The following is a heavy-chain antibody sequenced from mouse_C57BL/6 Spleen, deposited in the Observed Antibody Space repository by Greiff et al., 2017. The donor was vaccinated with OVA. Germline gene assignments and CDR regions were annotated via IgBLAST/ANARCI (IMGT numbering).Heavy chain of an antibody. Sequence: QVHVKQSGPELVKPGASVKISCKASGYAFSSSWMNWVKQRPGKGLEWIGRIYPGDGDTNYNGKFKGKATLTADKSSSTAYMQLSSLTSEDSAVYFCARLDYYGYDVDYWGQGTTLTVSS. J-gene: IGHJ2*01. CDR1: GYAFSSSW. V-gene: IGHV1-82*01. CDR3: ARLDYYGYDVDY. CDR2: IYPGDGDT. D-gene: IGHD2-2*01.